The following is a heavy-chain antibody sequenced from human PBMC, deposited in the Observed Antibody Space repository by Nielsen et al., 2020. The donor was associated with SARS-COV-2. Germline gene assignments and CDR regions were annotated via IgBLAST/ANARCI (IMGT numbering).Heavy chain of an antibody. Sequence: GGSLRLSCAASGFTFSDYYMSWIRQAPGKGLEWVSYISSSSSYTNYADSVKGRFTISRDNAKNSLYLQMNSLRAEDTAVYYCARAGDYGDPSYWYFDLWGRGTLVTVSS. CDR3: ARAGDYGDPSYWYFDL. V-gene: IGHV3-11*05. J-gene: IGHJ2*01. D-gene: IGHD4-17*01. CDR2: ISSSSSYT. CDR1: GFTFSDYY.